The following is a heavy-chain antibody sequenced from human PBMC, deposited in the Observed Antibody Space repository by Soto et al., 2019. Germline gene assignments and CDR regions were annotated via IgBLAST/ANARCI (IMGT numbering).Heavy chain of an antibody. CDR2: INPSGGST. CDR1: GYTFTSYY. CDR3: ARERSGGYCSGGSCYALDY. Sequence: ASVKVSCKASGYTFTSYYMHWVRQAPGQGLEWMGIINPSGGSTSYAQKFQGRVTMTRDTSTSTVYMELSSLRSEDTAVYYCARERSGGYCSGGSCYALDYWGQGTLVTVS. V-gene: IGHV1-46*03. J-gene: IGHJ4*02. D-gene: IGHD2-15*01.